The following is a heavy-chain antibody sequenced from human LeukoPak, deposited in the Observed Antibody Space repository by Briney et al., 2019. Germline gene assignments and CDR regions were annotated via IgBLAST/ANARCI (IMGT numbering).Heavy chain of an antibody. Sequence: GGSLRLSCAASGFTFSNYAMSWVRQAPGKRLEWVSSISGDGSRTYYTDSVKGRFTISRDNSKNTLYLQMNSLRADETAVYYCASRPRADIGPLDFWGQGTLVTVSS. V-gene: IGHV3-23*01. J-gene: IGHJ4*02. CDR2: ISGDGSRT. CDR1: GFTFSNYA. D-gene: IGHD1-14*01. CDR3: ASRPRADIGPLDF.